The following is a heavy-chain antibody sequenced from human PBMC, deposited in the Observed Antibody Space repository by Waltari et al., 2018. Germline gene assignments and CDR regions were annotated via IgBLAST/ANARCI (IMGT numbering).Heavy chain of an antibody. CDR1: GFFFRPYW. D-gene: IGHD6-19*01. V-gene: IGHV3-74*01. CDR2: MNRDGTQT. CDR3: VRAEAGVGYDY. J-gene: IGHJ4*02. Sequence: EVQLVESGGDSVQSGGSLRLSCASSGFFFRPYWMHWVRQVPGKGLVWGSLMNRDGTQTRYADSVKGRFTISRDNAKNTVFLQMNNLRAEDTAVYYCVRAEAGVGYDYWGQGTLVSVSS.